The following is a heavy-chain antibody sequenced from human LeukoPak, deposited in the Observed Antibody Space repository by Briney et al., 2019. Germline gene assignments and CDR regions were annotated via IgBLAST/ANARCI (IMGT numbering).Heavy chain of an antibody. CDR1: GGSFSGYY. V-gene: IGHV4-34*01. Sequence: PSETLSLTCAVYGGSFSGYYWSWIRQPPGKGLEWIGEINHSGSTNYNPSLKSRVTISVDTSKNQFSLELSSVTAADTAVYYCARGPPNWMITFGGALPFDYWGQGTLVTVSS. D-gene: IGHD3-16*01. CDR2: INHSGST. CDR3: ARGPPNWMITFGGALPFDY. J-gene: IGHJ4*02.